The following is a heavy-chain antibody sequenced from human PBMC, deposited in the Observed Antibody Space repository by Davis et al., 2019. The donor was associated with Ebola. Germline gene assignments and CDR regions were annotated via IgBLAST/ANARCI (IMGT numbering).Heavy chain of an antibody. CDR2: ISYDGSNK. CDR1: GFTFSSYG. D-gene: IGHD1-26*01. CDR3: AKDRLVVGATRGYFDY. V-gene: IGHV3-30*18. J-gene: IGHJ4*02. Sequence: PGGSLRLSCAASGFTFSSYGMHWVRQAPGKGLEWVAVISYDGSNKYYADSVKGRFTISRDNSKNTLYLQMNSLRAEDTAVYYCAKDRLVVGATRGYFDYWGQGTLVTVSS.